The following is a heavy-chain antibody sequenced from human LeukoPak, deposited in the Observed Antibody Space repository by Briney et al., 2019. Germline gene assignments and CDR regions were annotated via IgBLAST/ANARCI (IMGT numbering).Heavy chain of an antibody. CDR1: GGSFNDYY. V-gene: IGHV4-34*01. CDR3: ARRRYDASGYYPSRGRYFDY. J-gene: IGHJ4*02. CDR2: INHSGST. D-gene: IGHD3-22*01. Sequence: SETLSLTCAVYGGSFNDYYWSWIRQTPEKGLEWIAEINHSGSTNSNPSLKSRVTISVDTSKNQFPLKLNSVTAADTAVYYCARRRYDASGYYPSRGRYFDYWGQGTLVTVSS.